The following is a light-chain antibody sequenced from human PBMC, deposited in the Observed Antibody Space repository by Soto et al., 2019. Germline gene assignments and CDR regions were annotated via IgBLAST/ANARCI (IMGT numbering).Light chain of an antibody. Sequence: DIQMTQSPSSLSASVGDRVTITCRASQGISNYLAWYQQKPGKVPKLLIYAASTLQSGVPSRFSGSGSGTDFTVNIRSLQTEDVATYYCQQYNSAPQTFGQGTTVEIK. CDR1: QGISNY. V-gene: IGKV1-27*01. CDR3: QQYNSAPQT. J-gene: IGKJ1*01. CDR2: AAS.